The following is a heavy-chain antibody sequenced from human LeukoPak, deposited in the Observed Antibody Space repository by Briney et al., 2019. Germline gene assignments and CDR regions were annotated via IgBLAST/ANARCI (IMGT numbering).Heavy chain of an antibody. CDR1: GFTFDDYG. J-gene: IGHJ4*02. V-gene: IGHV3-20*04. D-gene: IGHD3-10*01. Sequence: GGSLRLSCAASGFTFDDYGMSWVRQAPGKGLEWVSGINWNGGSTGYADSVKGRFTISRDNAKNSLYLQMNSLRAEDTALYYCAKDSYYGSGSYSYFDYWGQGTLVTVSS. CDR2: INWNGGST. CDR3: AKDSYYGSGSYSYFDY.